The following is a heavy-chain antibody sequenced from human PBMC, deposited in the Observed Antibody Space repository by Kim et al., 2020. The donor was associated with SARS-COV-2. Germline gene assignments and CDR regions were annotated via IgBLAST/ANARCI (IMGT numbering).Heavy chain of an antibody. CDR3: ARAPGYSSSWAYFQH. V-gene: IGHV3-30*07. Sequence: DSVEGRFTISRDNSKNTLYLQMNSLRAEDTAVYYCARAPGYSSSWAYFQHWGQGTLVTVSS. J-gene: IGHJ1*01. D-gene: IGHD6-13*01.